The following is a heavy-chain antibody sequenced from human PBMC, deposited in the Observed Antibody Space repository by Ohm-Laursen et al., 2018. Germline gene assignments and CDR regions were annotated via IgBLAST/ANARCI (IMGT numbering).Heavy chain of an antibody. J-gene: IGHJ5*02. CDR3: TTDNWFDP. CDR2: IKSKTDGGTT. CDR1: GFTFINAW. V-gene: IGHV3-15*01. Sequence: SLRLSCAAPGFTFINAWMSWVRQAPGKGLEWVGCIKSKTDGGTTDYAAPVKGRFTISRDDSKNTLYLQMNSLKTEDTAVYYCTTDNWFDPWGQGTLVTVSS.